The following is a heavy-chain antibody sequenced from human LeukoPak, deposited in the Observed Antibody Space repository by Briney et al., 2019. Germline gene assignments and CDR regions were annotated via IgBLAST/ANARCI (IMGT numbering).Heavy chain of an antibody. CDR3: ARPAGYSSGWYVPEYFQH. J-gene: IGHJ1*01. Sequence: PSETLSLTCTVSGGSISSYYWSWIRQPPGKGLEWIGYICYSGSTNYNPSLKSRVTISVDTSKNQFSLKLSSVTAADTAVYYCARPAGYSSGWYVPEYFQHWGQGTLVTVSS. V-gene: IGHV4-59*08. D-gene: IGHD6-19*01. CDR2: ICYSGST. CDR1: GGSISSYY.